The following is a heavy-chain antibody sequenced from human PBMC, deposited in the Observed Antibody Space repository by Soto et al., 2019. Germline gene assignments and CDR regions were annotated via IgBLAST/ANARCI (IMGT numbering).Heavy chain of an antibody. J-gene: IGHJ6*02. D-gene: IGHD3-3*01. V-gene: IGHV3-30*18. CDR3: AKKAEDDFWSGPYYYYYGMDV. CDR1: GFTFSSYG. CDR2: ISYDGSNK. Sequence: PGGSLRLSCAASGFTFSSYGMHWVRQAPGKGLEWVAVISYDGSNKYYADSVKGRFTISRDNSKNTLYLQMNSLRAEDTAVYYCAKKAEDDFWSGPYYYYYGMDVWGQGTTVTVSS.